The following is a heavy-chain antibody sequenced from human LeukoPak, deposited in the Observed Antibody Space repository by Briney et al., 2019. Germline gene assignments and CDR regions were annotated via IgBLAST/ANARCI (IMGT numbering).Heavy chain of an antibody. D-gene: IGHD3-10*01. Sequence: GASVKVSCKASGYTFTSYDINWVRQATGQGLEWMGWMNPNSGNTGYAQKFQGRVTMTRNTSISTAYMELSSLRSEDTAVYYCAAASSTADYYGSGLTPSIYYYYYYMDVWGKGTTVTISS. CDR1: GYTFTSYD. V-gene: IGHV1-8*01. CDR3: AAASSTADYYGSGLTPSIYYYYYYMDV. CDR2: MNPNSGNT. J-gene: IGHJ6*03.